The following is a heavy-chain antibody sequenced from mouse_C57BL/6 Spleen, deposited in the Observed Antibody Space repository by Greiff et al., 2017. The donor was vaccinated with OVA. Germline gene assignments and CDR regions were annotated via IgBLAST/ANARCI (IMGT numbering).Heavy chain of an antibody. D-gene: IGHD4-1*01. CDR1: GYAFSSYW. Sequence: LQESGAELVKPGASVKISCKASGYAFSSYWMNWVKQRPGKGLEWIGQIYPGDGDTNYNGKFKGKATLTADKSSSTAYMQLSSLTSEDSAVYFCARFGTEAWFAYWGQGTLVTVSA. CDR2: IYPGDGDT. CDR3: ARFGTEAWFAY. V-gene: IGHV1-80*01. J-gene: IGHJ3*01.